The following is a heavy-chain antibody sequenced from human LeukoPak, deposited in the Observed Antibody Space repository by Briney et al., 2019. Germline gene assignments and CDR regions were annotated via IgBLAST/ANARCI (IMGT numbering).Heavy chain of an antibody. V-gene: IGHV1-2*02. Sequence: ASVKVSCKASGYTFTGYYLHWVRQAPGQGLECMGWINPNSGGTHYAQNFLGRVTMTRDTSISTAYMELTSLRSDDTAVYYCARASTCSSDCYYYFDSGGQGTLVTVSS. D-gene: IGHD2-21*02. CDR1: GYTFTGYY. CDR2: INPNSGGT. CDR3: ARASTCSSDCYYYFDS. J-gene: IGHJ4*02.